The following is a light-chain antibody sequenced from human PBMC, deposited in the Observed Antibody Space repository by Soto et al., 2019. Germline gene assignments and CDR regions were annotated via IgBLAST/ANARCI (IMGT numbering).Light chain of an antibody. CDR2: GAS. J-gene: IGKJ1*01. CDR1: QSVSSN. CDR3: QHYNNWPPWT. Sequence: EIVLTQSPGTLSLSPGERATLSCRASQSVSSNLAWYQQKPGQAPRLLIYGASTRATGIPARFIGSGSGTEFTLTISSLQSEDFAVYYCQHYNNWPPWTFGQGTKVEIK. V-gene: IGKV3-15*01.